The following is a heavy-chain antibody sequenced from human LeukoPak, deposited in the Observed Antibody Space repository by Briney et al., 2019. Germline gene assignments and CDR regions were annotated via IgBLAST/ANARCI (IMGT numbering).Heavy chain of an antibody. J-gene: IGHJ4*02. Sequence: ASMKVSCKASGYTFTGYYMHWVRQAPGQGLEWMGWINPNSGGTNYAQKFQGRVTMTRDTSISTAYMELSSLGSEDTAVYYCARMYGSGSYSPDYWGQGTLVTVSS. V-gene: IGHV1-2*02. CDR3: ARMYGSGSYSPDY. CDR1: GYTFTGYY. D-gene: IGHD3-10*01. CDR2: INPNSGGT.